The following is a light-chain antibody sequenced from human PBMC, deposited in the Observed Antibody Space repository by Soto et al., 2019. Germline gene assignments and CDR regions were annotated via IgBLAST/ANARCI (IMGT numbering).Light chain of an antibody. V-gene: IGLV1-44*01. J-gene: IGLJ1*01. Sequence: QPVLTQPPSASGTPGQRVTISCSRSSSNIGRNTVSWYQQLPGTAPKLLIYSNNERPSGVPDRFSGSKSGTSASLAISGLQFEDEAGYYCASWDNSLNGYVFGAGTKVTVL. CDR2: SNN. CDR3: ASWDNSLNGYV. CDR1: SSNIGRNT.